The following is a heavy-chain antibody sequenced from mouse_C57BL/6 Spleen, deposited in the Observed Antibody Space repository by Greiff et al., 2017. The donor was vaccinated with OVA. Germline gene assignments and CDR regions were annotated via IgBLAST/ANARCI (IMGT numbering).Heavy chain of an antibody. CDR1: GYAFTNYL. V-gene: IGHV1-54*01. Sequence: QVQLKQSGAELVRPGTSVKVSCKASGYAFTNYLIEWVKQRPGQGLEWIGVINPGSGGPNYNEKFKGKATLTADKSSSTAYMQLSSLTSEDSAVYFCARGGSSGHFDYWGQGTTLTVSS. CDR2: INPGSGGP. J-gene: IGHJ2*01. D-gene: IGHD3-2*02. CDR3: ARGGSSGHFDY.